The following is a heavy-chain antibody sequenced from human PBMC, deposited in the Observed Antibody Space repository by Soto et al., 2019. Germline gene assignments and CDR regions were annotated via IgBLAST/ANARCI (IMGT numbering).Heavy chain of an antibody. D-gene: IGHD3-22*01. CDR2: ISSSSGTI. J-gene: IGHJ3*02. CDR3: AHMIVVVNDAFDM. V-gene: IGHV3-48*02. Sequence: GGSLSLSCAASGFNVSSNYMNWVRPAPGKGLEWVSYISSSSGTIHYADSVKGRFTISRDNGKNSLYLQMNSLRDEDTAVYYCAHMIVVVNDAFDMWGQGTMVTVSS. CDR1: GFNVSSNY.